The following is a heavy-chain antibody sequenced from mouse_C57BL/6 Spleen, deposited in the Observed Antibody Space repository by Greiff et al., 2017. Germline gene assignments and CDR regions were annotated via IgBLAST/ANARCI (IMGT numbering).Heavy chain of an antibody. V-gene: IGHV14-4*01. Sequence: VQLQQSGAELVRPGASVKLSCTASGFNIKDDYMHWVKQRPEQGLEWIGWIDPENGDTEYASKFQGKATITADTSSNTAYLQLSSLTSEDTAVYYCTTGPCPFAYWGQGTLVTVSA. CDR1: GFNIKDDY. CDR3: TTGPCPFAY. CDR2: IDPENGDT. J-gene: IGHJ3*01.